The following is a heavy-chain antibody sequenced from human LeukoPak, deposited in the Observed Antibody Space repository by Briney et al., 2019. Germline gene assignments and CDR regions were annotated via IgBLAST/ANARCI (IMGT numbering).Heavy chain of an antibody. CDR3: AKWKYSNSGIDDY. J-gene: IGHJ4*02. CDR2: INQDGSET. V-gene: IGHV3-7*03. D-gene: IGHD6-6*01. CDR1: GFIFRNYW. Sequence: GGSPRLSCEVSGFIFRNYWISWVRQAPGKGLEWVANINQDGSETYYVDSVRGRFTISRDNAKNSLYLQMNTLRAEDTAVYYCAKWKYSNSGIDDYWGQGTLVTVSS.